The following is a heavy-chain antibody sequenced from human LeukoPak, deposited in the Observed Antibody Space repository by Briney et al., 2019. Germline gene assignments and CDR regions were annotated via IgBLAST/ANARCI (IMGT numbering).Heavy chain of an antibody. CDR3: ARTRYGSGSYYISRWFDP. D-gene: IGHD3-10*01. J-gene: IGHJ5*02. CDR2: MNPNSGNT. CDR1: GFTFTSSA. V-gene: IGHV1-8*02. Sequence: GTSVKVSCKASGFTFTSSAVQWVRQAPGQGLEWMGWMNPNSGNTGYAQKFQGRVTMTRNTSISTAYMELSSLRSEDTAVYYCARTRYGSGSYYISRWFDPWGQGTLVTVSS.